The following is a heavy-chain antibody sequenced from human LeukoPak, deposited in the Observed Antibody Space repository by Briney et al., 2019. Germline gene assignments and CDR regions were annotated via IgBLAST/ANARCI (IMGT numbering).Heavy chain of an antibody. CDR2: IYYSGIT. V-gene: IGHV4-59*01. CDR3: ARGGYYDILTGYYHYYYYMDV. CDR1: GGSINSYY. Sequence: SETLSLTCTVSGGSINSYYWSWIRQTPGKGLEWICYIYYSGITNYNPSLKSRLTISVDTSNNQVSLRLSAVTPADTAVYYCARGGYYDILTGYYHYYYYMDVWGKGTTVTVSS. D-gene: IGHD3-9*01. J-gene: IGHJ6*03.